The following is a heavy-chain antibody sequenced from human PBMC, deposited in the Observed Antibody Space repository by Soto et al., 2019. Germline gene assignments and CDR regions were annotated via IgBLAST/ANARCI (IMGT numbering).Heavy chain of an antibody. CDR3: ARAGGTTVTGLWHFDS. CDR2: IWYDGTQK. J-gene: IGHJ4*02. V-gene: IGHV3-33*01. D-gene: IGHD4-17*01. CDR1: GVTFNTYS. Sequence: GGSLRLSCEASGVTFNTYSMHWVRQPPGKGLEWLAAIWYDGTQKYYADSVKGRFIISRDNSKKTLYLEMNSLRAGDTAVYYCARAGGTTVTGLWHFDSWGQGTLVTVSS.